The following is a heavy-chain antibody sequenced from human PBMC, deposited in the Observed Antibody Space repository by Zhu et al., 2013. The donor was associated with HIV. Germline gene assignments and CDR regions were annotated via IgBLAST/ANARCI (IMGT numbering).Heavy chain of an antibody. D-gene: IGHD5-18*01. CDR3: TMIVYNYGSS. V-gene: IGHV1-3*01. CDR1: GHTFTTYA. J-gene: IGHJ4*02. Sequence: QVQLVQSGAEVKKPGASVKVSCKASGHTFTTYAIHWVRQAPGQRLEWMAWINVGNGDTKYSQKFQGRVTITRDTSANTAYMEVSSLKFEDTAVYYCTMIVYNYGSSWGQGTLVTVSS. CDR2: INVGNGDT.